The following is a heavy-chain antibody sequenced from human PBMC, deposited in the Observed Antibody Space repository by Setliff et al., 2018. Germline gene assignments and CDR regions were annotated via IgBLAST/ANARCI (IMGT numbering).Heavy chain of an antibody. CDR2: IDHGGGS. CDR1: GDSISSGTYY. J-gene: IGHJ6*03. Sequence: SETLSLTCTVSGDSISSGTYYWGWIRQPPGKGLEWIGDIDHGGGSSYNPSLQSRVTLSLDTSENEFSLRLTSVTAADTAVYFCARTINFLGSGTWGYMDVWGKGTTVTVSS. V-gene: IGHV4-39*01. CDR3: ARTINFLGSGTWGYMDV. D-gene: IGHD3-10*01.